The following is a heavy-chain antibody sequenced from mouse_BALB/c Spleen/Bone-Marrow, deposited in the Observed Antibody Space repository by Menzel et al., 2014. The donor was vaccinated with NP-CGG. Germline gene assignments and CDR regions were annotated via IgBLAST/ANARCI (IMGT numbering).Heavy chain of an antibody. V-gene: IGHV1S81*02. CDR2: INPSNGGT. CDR1: GYTFTSYW. CDR3: ARSGDGYYVDYFDY. Sequence: VKLMESGAELVRPGVSEKLSCKASGYTFTSYWMHWIKQRPEQGLERIGEINPSNGGTNYNEKFKSKAKLTVDKSSSTAYMQLSSLTTEDSAVYYCARSGDGYYVDYFDYWGQGTTLTVSS. J-gene: IGHJ2*01. D-gene: IGHD2-3*01.